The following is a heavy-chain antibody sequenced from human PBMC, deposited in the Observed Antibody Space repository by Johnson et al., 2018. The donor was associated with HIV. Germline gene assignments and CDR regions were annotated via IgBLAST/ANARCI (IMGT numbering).Heavy chain of an antibody. J-gene: IGHJ3*02. CDR3: ARRWELHSNAFDI. CDR1: GFTFSSYG. D-gene: IGHD1-26*01. CDR2: VSYDSSNK. V-gene: IGHV3-30*19. Sequence: QVQLVESGGGVVQPGGSLRLSCAASGFTFSSYGMHWVRQAPGKGLEWVAVVSYDSSNKYYADSVRGRFIISRDNSKNTLYLQMNSLRAEDTALYYCARRWELHSNAFDIWGQGTMVTVSS.